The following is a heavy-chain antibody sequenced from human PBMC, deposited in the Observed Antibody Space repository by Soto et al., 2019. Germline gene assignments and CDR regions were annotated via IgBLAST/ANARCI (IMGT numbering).Heavy chain of an antibody. CDR3: TGELWGSAAATFHLDY. V-gene: IGHV3-49*04. D-gene: IGHD6-25*01. Sequence: GGSLRLSCAGSGFTFGDYVISWVRQAPGKGLEWIGLIKSKAYGGTPEYAASVKGRFTISRDDSESIAYLQMNSLKTEDSAVYYCTGELWGSAAATFHLDYWGQGTLGTVSS. CDR1: GFTFGDYV. CDR2: IKSKAYGGTP. J-gene: IGHJ4*02.